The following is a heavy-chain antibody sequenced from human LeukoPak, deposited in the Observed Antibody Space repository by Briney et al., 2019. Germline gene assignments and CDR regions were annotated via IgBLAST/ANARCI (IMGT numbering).Heavy chain of an antibody. CDR2: IYYSGST. J-gene: IGHJ5*02. CDR1: GGSISSSSYY. Sequence: SETLSLTCTVSGGSISSSSYYWGWIRQPPGKGLEWIGSIYYSGSTYYNPSLKSRATISVDTSKNQFSLRLSSVTAADTAVYYCARPYLRGTVVNNWFDPWGQGTLVTVSS. D-gene: IGHD4-23*01. CDR3: ARPYLRGTVVNNWFDP. V-gene: IGHV4-39*01.